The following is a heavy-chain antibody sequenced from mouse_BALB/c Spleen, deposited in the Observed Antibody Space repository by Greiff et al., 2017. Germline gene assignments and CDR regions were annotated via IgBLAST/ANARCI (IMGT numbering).Heavy chain of an antibody. Sequence: VQRVESGPELVRPGVSVKISCKGSGYTFTDYAMHWVKQSHAKSLEWIGVISTYYGNTNYNQKFKGKATMTVDKSSSTAYMELARLTSEDSAIYYCARATWFAYWGQGTLVTVSA. CDR3: ARATWFAY. J-gene: IGHJ3*01. CDR1: GYTFTDYA. CDR2: ISTYYGNT. V-gene: IGHV1-67*01.